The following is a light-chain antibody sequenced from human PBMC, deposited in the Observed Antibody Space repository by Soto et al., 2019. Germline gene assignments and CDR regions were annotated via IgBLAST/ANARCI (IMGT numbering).Light chain of an antibody. J-gene: IGKJ1*01. Sequence: EFVLTQSPGTLSLSPGEGATLSCRASQTVRNNYLAWYQQKPGQAPRLLIYDASSRATGIPDRLSGSGSGTDFTLTISRVEPEDFALYYCQQYGSSPWTFGQGTKVDIK. CDR3: QQYGSSPWT. CDR1: QTVRNNY. V-gene: IGKV3-20*01. CDR2: DAS.